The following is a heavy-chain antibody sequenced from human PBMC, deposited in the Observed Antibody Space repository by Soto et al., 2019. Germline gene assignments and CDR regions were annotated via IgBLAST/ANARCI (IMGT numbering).Heavy chain of an antibody. J-gene: IGHJ6*02. CDR2: INAGNGNT. D-gene: IGHD3-9*01. Sequence: QVQLVQSGAEVKKPGASVKVSCKASGYTFTSYAMHWVRQAPGQRLEWMGWINAGNGNTKYSQKFQGRVTITRDTSAXXAXMXXSSLRSEDTAVYYCARDRSIVLRYFDWSFDYGMDVWGQGTTVTVSS. CDR1: GYTFTSYA. CDR3: ARDRSIVLRYFDWSFDYGMDV. V-gene: IGHV1-3*01.